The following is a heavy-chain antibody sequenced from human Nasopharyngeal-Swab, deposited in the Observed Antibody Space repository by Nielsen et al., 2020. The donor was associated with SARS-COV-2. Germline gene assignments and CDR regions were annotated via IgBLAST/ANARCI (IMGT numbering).Heavy chain of an antibody. CDR2: ISWNSGSI. V-gene: IGHV3-9*01. D-gene: IGHD2-15*01. CDR1: GFTFDDYA. Sequence: SLKISCAASGFTFDDYAMHWVRQAPGKGLEWVSGISWNSGSIGYADSVKGRFTISRDNAKNSLYLQVNSLRAEDTALYYCAKDGSVVAATGNYGMDVWGQGTTVTVSS. CDR3: AKDGSVVAATGNYGMDV. J-gene: IGHJ6*02.